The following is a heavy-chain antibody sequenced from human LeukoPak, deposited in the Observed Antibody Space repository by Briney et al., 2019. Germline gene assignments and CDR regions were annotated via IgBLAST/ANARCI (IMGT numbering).Heavy chain of an antibody. Sequence: GRTLRLSCAASRVTVSGYCMSWVRQAPGQGLAWVSIIYTGGSTYYADSVKGRFTISRDNSKNTLYLQMNSLRAEDTAFYDCATFSAGTLCFDYWGQGTLVTVSS. J-gene: IGHJ4*02. CDR1: RVTVSGYC. D-gene: IGHD6-19*01. CDR3: ATFSAGTLCFDY. CDR2: IYTGGST. V-gene: IGHV3-66*01.